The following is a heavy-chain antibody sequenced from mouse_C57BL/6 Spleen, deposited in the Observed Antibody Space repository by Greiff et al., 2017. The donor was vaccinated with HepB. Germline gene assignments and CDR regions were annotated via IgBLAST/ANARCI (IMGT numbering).Heavy chain of an antibody. CDR3: SRGKLVLYYFDY. Sequence: EVQGVESGPELVKPGASVKISCKASGYSFTDYNMNWVKQSNGKSLEWIGVINPNYGTTSYNQKFKGKATFTVYQSSTTAYMQLNSLTSEDAAVSFCSRGKLVLYYFDYWGQGTTLTVSS. CDR1: GYSFTDYN. D-gene: IGHD4-1*01. CDR2: INPNYGTT. J-gene: IGHJ2*01. V-gene: IGHV1-39*01.